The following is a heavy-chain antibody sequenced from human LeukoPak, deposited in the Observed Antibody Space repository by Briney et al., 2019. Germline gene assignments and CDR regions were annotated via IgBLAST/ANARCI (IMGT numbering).Heavy chain of an antibody. V-gene: IGHV6-1*01. CDR2: TYYRAQWFI. CDR1: GDSVSIDSAA. D-gene: IGHD3-22*01. CDR3: ARGSGYYDTGSFSFVDN. Sequence: SQTLSLTFAISGDSVSIDSAAWNWIRQSPSRGLEWLGRTYYRAQWFIDYAVSVKTRITIKSDTSRNQFSLELNSVTPEDTGVYYCARGSGYYDTGSFSFVDNWGQGTLVTVSS. J-gene: IGHJ4*02.